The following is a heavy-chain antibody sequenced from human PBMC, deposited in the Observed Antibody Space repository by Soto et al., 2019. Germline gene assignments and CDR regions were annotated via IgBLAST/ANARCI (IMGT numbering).Heavy chain of an antibody. D-gene: IGHD3-22*01. CDR2: MNPNSGNT. Sequence: QVQLVQSGAEVKKPGASVKVSCKASGYTFTSYDINWVRQATGQGLEWMGWMNPNSGNTGYAQKFQGRVTMTGNTSISTAYMELSSLRSEDTAVYYCARLMYYYDSSGYYQAHYYYGMDVWGQGTTVTVSS. V-gene: IGHV1-8*01. CDR1: GYTFTSYD. CDR3: ARLMYYYDSSGYYQAHYYYGMDV. J-gene: IGHJ6*02.